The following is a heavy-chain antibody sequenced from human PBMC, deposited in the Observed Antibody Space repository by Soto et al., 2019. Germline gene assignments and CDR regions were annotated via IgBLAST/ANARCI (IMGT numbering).Heavy chain of an antibody. CDR3: ARDSSVTPRPLDY. CDR2: ISRSRSYA. J-gene: IGHJ4*02. Sequence: PGGSLRLSCAASGFTFSDYYMNWIRQAPGKGLEWVSYISRSRSYALNADPVKGRFAVSRDNAKNSLFLQMNSLRAEDTAIYYCARDSSVTPRPLDYWGQGTLVTVSS. CDR1: GFTFSDYY. D-gene: IGHD2-8*01. V-gene: IGHV3-11*06.